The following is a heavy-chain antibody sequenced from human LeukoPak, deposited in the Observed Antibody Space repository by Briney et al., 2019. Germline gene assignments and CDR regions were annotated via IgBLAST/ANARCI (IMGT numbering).Heavy chain of an antibody. CDR1: GFTFSSYS. CDR2: ISSSSSYI. CDR3: ARALKPRGGSYYDY. V-gene: IGHV3-21*01. Sequence: PGGSLRLSCAASGFTFSSYSMNWVRQAPGKGLEWVSSISSSSSYIYYADSVKGRFTISRDNAKNSLYLQMNSLRAEDTAVYYCARALKPRGGSYYDYWAREPWSPSPQ. D-gene: IGHD2-15*01. J-gene: IGHJ4*02.